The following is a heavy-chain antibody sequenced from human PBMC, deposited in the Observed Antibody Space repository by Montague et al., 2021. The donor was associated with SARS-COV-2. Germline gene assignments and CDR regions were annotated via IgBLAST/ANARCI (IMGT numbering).Heavy chain of an antibody. CDR3: ARHWGIAAAGN. CDR1: GGSISGGTYY. J-gene: IGHJ4*02. CDR2: INYSGTT. Sequence: SETLSLTCSVSGGSISGGTYYWGCIRQSPGKGLEWIGDINYSGTTYYHTSLKSRVTISLDTAKNQFSLKMTSVTAADTAVYYCARHWGIAAAGNWGQGTLGTASS. D-gene: IGHD6-13*01. V-gene: IGHV4-39*01.